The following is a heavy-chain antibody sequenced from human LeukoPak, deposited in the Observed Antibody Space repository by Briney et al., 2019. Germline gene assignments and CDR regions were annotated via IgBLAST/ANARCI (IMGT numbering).Heavy chain of an antibody. D-gene: IGHD5-12*01. J-gene: IGHJ4*02. CDR2: IYYSGST. CDR1: SGSISSYY. V-gene: IGHV4-59*01. CDR3: AKESLGYDFDY. Sequence: PSETLSLTCTVSSGSISSYYWNWIRQPPGKGLEWIGYIYYSGSTNYNPSLKSRVTISVDTSKNQFSLRLSSVTAADTAVYYCAKESLGYDFDYWGQGTLVTVSS.